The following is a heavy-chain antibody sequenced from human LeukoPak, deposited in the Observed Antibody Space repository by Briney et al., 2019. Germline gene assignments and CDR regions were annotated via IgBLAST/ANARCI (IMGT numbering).Heavy chain of an antibody. D-gene: IGHD3-9*01. CDR3: AKGVGGYFDWLSIDY. CDR1: GFTFSTYG. Sequence: GGSLRLSCAASGFTFSTYGMHGVRQAPGKGLEWVAVISYDGSNKYYADSVKGRFTVSRDNSKNTLYLQMNSLRAEDTAVYYGAKGVGGYFDWLSIDYWGQGTLVTVSS. CDR2: ISYDGSNK. V-gene: IGHV3-30*18. J-gene: IGHJ4*02.